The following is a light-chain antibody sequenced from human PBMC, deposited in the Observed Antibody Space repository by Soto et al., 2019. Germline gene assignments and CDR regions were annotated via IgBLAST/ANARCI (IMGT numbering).Light chain of an antibody. V-gene: IGLV2-14*01. Sequence: QSALTQPASVSGSPGQSIIISCTGTSSDVGGYNYVSWYQQHPGKAPKLMIYEVSNRPSGVSNRFSGSKSGNTASLTISGLQAEDEADYYCSSYTGSSALWVFGGGTKLTVL. CDR3: SSYTGSSALWV. J-gene: IGLJ3*02. CDR1: SSDVGGYNY. CDR2: EVS.